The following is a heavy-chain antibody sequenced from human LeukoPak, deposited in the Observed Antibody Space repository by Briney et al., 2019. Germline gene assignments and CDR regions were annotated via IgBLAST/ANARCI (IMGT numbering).Heavy chain of an antibody. CDR2: ISGSGGST. CDR3: AKGTCSSTSCYSTLKS. Sequence: SGGSLRLSCAASGFTLSSYAMSWVRQAPGKGLEWVSAISGSGGSTYYADSVKGRFTISRDNSKNTLYLQMNSLRAEDTAVYYCAKGTCSSTSCYSTLKSWGQGTLVTVSS. J-gene: IGHJ5*02. CDR1: GFTLSSYA. D-gene: IGHD2-2*01. V-gene: IGHV3-23*01.